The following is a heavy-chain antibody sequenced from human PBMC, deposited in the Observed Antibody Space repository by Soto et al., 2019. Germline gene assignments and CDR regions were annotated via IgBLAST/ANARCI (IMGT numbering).Heavy chain of an antibody. CDR2: VNPSGGST. CDR3: ARVYYYDSSGYYYGGFWAFAI. CDR1: GYIFTAYS. V-gene: IGHV1-46*01. Sequence: ASVKVSCKASGYIFTAYSMHWVRQAPGQGLEWMGVVNPSGGSTNYAQKFQGRITMTRDTSTSTVYMDLSSLTSEDTAVYYCARVYYYDSSGYYYGGFWAFAIWGQGTMVTVSS. D-gene: IGHD3-22*01. J-gene: IGHJ3*02.